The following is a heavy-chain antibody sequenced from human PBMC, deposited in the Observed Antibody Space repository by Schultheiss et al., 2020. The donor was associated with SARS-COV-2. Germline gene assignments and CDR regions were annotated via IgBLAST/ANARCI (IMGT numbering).Heavy chain of an antibody. Sequence: SETLSLTCAVYGGSFSGYYWSWIRQPPGKGLEWIGSIYHSGSTYYNPSLKSRVTISVDTSKNQFSLKLSSVTAADTAVYYCARAYSEFDYWGQGTLVTVSS. D-gene: IGHD1-14*01. J-gene: IGHJ4*02. CDR2: IYHSGST. V-gene: IGHV4-34*01. CDR3: ARAYSEFDY. CDR1: GGSFSGYY.